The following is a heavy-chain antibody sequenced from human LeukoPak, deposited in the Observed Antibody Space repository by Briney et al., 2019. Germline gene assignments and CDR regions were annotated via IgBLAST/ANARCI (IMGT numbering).Heavy chain of an antibody. V-gene: IGHV1-69*06. CDR2: ILPIFGTA. D-gene: IGHD6-19*01. CDR1: GGTFSSYA. Sequence: PSVKLSCKASGGTFSSYAISWVRQPPGQGIEWKGGILPIFGTANYAQKFQGRGTITADKSTSTAYMELSSLRAEDTAVYYCARDVSKAGYSSGWYYDYWGRETLVTVSS. J-gene: IGHJ4*02. CDR3: ARDVSKAGYSSGWYYDY.